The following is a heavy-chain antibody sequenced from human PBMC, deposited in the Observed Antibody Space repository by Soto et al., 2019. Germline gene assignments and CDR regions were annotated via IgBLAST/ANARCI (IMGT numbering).Heavy chain of an antibody. D-gene: IGHD3-22*01. CDR3: ARGRFEYYDSSGYFVY. CDR1: GGSISSSRSY. V-gene: IGHV4-39*01. J-gene: IGHJ4*02. CDR2: IFYSGST. Sequence: PSETLSLTCNVSGGSISSSRSYWAWIRQPPGKGLEWIANIFYSGSTYYNPSLASRVTVSVDTSKNQFSLKLSSVTAADTAVYYCARGRFEYYDSSGYFVYWGQGTLVTVSS.